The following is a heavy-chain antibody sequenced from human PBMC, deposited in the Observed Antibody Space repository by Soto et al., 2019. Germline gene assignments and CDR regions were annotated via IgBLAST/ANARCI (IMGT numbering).Heavy chain of an antibody. D-gene: IGHD4-17*01. V-gene: IGHV1-18*01. CDR2: ISAYSVDT. Sequence: ASVKVSCEASGYRFETCGITWVRQAPGQGLEWMGWISAYSVDTYNAQKFQDRVTMTTDTSTGTAYMELRGLRSDNTAVYYGARGHKVIHGALDVWGQGTTVTVSS. CDR3: ARGHKVIHGALDV. CDR1: GYRFETCG. J-gene: IGHJ6*02.